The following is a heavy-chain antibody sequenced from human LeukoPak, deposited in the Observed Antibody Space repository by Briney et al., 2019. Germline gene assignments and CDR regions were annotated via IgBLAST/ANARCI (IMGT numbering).Heavy chain of an antibody. V-gene: IGHV3-30*02. CDR3: AREESIAARLYDY. D-gene: IGHD6-6*01. Sequence: GGSLRLSCAASGFTFSSYGMHWVRQAPGKGLEWVAFIRYDGSNKYYADSVKGRFTISRDNSKNTLYLQMNSLRAEDTAVYYCAREESIAARLYDYWGQGTLVTVSS. J-gene: IGHJ4*02. CDR2: IRYDGSNK. CDR1: GFTFSSYG.